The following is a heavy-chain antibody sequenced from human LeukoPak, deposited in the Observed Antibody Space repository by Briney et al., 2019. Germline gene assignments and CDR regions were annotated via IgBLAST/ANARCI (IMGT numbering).Heavy chain of an antibody. CDR3: ATSNGYCSSTSCYARFAYYYGMDV. D-gene: IGHD2-2*01. CDR2: IIPILGIA. Sequence: SVKVSCNASGGTFSSYAISWVRQAPGQGLEWMGRIIPILGIANYAQKFQGRVTITADKSTSTAYMELSSLRSEDTAVYYCATSNGYCSSTSCYARFAYYYGMDVWGQGTTVTVSS. CDR1: GGTFSSYA. J-gene: IGHJ6*02. V-gene: IGHV1-69*04.